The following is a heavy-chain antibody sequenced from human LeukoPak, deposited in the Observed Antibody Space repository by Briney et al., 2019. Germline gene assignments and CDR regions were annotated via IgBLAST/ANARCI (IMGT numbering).Heavy chain of an antibody. D-gene: IGHD2-2*01. Sequence: ASVKVSCKASGYTFTSYGISWVRQAPGQGLEWMGWISAYNGNTNYAQKLQGRVTMTTDTSTCTAYMELRSLRSDDTAVYYCARGVVVPAAKYDSLHTYGSDYWGQGTLVTVSS. CDR1: GYTFTSYG. J-gene: IGHJ4*02. CDR2: ISAYNGNT. V-gene: IGHV1-18*01. CDR3: ARGVVVPAAKYDSLHTYGSDY.